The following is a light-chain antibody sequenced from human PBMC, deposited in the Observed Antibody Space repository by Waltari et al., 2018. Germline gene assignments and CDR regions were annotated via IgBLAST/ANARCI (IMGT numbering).Light chain of an antibody. V-gene: IGKV2-30*02. CDR1: QSPVHSDGNTY. CDR2: KVS. Sequence: DVVLTQYPLPLSVTLGQPASHSCWSSQSPVHSDGNTYLSWFHQRPGQSPRRVIYKVSNRDSGVRDRFSGSWSGSDFTLKISRVEAEDVGVFYCMQGSLWRRTFGGGTKVEIK. J-gene: IGKJ4*01. CDR3: MQGSLWRRT.